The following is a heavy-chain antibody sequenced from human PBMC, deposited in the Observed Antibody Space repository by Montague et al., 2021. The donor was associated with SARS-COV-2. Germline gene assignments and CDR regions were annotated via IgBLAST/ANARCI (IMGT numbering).Heavy chain of an antibody. D-gene: IGHD3-22*01. CDR3: ARLKRYFDSSGSPSAFDF. CDR2: IFHSGTI. Sequence: SETLSLTCRVSGDSISTSTWWTWVRQTPGKGLEWIGEIFHSGTINYNPSLKSRVTISVVTSKNHFTLKLSFVTAAETAVYYCARLKRYFDSSGSPSAFDFWGQGTKVTVSS. J-gene: IGHJ3*01. V-gene: IGHV4-4*02. CDR1: GDSISTSTW.